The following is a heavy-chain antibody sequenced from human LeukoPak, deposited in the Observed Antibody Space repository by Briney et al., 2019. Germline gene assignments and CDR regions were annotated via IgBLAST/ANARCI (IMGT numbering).Heavy chain of an antibody. CDR1: GYTFTGYY. Sequence: ASVKVSCKASGYTFTGYYMHWVRQAPGQGLEWMGWINPNSGNTGYAQKFQGRVTMTRNTSISTAYMELSSLRSEDTAVYYCARVTGHLWFGELSGPFDYWGQGTLVTVSS. CDR3: ARVTGHLWFGELSGPFDY. J-gene: IGHJ4*02. CDR2: INPNSGNT. D-gene: IGHD3-10*01. V-gene: IGHV1-8*02.